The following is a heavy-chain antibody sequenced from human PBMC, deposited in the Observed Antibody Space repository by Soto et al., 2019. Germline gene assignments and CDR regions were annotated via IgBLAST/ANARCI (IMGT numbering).Heavy chain of an antibody. CDR3: ARLYRYCSSTSCYAVPY. CDR1: GGSISSSSYY. J-gene: IGHJ4*02. CDR2: IYYSGST. D-gene: IGHD2-2*01. Sequence: ETLSLTCTVSGGSISSSSYYWGWIRQPPGKGLEWIGSIYYSGSTYYNPSLKSRVTISVDTSKNQFSLKLSSVTAADTAVYYCARLYRYCSSTSCYAVPYWGQGTLVTVSS. V-gene: IGHV4-39*01.